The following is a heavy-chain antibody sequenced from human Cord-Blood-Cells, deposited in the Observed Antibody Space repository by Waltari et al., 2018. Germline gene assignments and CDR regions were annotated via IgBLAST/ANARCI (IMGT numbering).Heavy chain of an antibody. CDR1: GGTFSSYA. Sequence: QVQLVQSGAEVKKPGSSVKVSCKASGGTFSSYAISWVRQAPGQGLGWMGGISPIFGTANYAQKFQGGVTITADKSTSTAYMELSSLRSEDTAVYYCARERAEQQLARRAFDIWGQGTMVTVSS. CDR3: ARERAEQQLARRAFDI. CDR2: ISPIFGTA. J-gene: IGHJ3*02. D-gene: IGHD6-13*01. V-gene: IGHV1-69*06.